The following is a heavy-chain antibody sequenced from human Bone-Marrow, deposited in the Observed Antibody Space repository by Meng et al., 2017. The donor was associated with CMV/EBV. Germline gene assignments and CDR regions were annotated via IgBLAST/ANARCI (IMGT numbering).Heavy chain of an antibody. CDR1: GYSISSGYY. V-gene: IGHV4-38-2*02. CDR2: IYHSGST. Sequence: GSLRLSCTVSGYSISSGYYWGWIRQPPGKGLEWIGSIYHSGSTYYNPFLKSRVTISVDTSKNQFSLKLSSVTAADTAVYYCARDDKYYYGSGPFDYWGQGTLVTVSS. D-gene: IGHD3-10*01. CDR3: ARDDKYYYGSGPFDY. J-gene: IGHJ4*02.